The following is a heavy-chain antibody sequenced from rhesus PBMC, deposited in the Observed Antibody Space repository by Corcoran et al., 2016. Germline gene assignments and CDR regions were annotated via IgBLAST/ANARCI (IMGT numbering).Heavy chain of an antibody. CDR1: GFTFSSSG. J-gene: IGHJ4*01. D-gene: IGHD2-21*01. Sequence: EVQLVESGGGLAKPGGSLRLAGAASGFTFSSSGRNWVRRAPGQGLGWVSAIKSGGGSTYYADSVKGRFTISRDNSKNTLSLQMNSLRAEDTAVYYCAKASGTGSGCYDYWGQGVLVTVSS. CDR3: AKASGTGSGCYDY. V-gene: IGHV3S25*01. CDR2: IKSGGGST.